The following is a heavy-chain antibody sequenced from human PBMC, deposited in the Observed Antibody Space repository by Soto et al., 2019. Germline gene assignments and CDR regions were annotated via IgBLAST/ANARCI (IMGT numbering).Heavy chain of an antibody. CDR3: ARDLAAAAY. D-gene: IGHD6-13*01. Sequence: QVQLVQSGAEVKKPGASVKVCCKASGYIFTNYYIHWVRHAPGQGLEWMAIINPLPTSGSTNYAQEFQGRVTVTRVTSTSTVYMELYSLRSDDTAIYYCARDLAAAAYWGQGTLVTVSS. V-gene: IGHV1-46*01. J-gene: IGHJ4*02. CDR2: INPLPTSGST. CDR1: GYIFTNYY.